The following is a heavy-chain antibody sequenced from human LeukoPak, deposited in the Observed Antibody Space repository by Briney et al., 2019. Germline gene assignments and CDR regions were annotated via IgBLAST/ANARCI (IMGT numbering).Heavy chain of an antibody. Sequence: GGSLRLSCVVSGFTFSSFAMTSVRQAPGRGLEWVSSIRGSGGSTYYADSVKGRFTISRDNSKNTLYLQMNSLRAEDTAVYYCAKPTYYYDSSGYWAFDIWGQGTMVTVSS. J-gene: IGHJ3*02. D-gene: IGHD3-22*01. CDR3: AKPTYYYDSSGYWAFDI. CDR1: GFTFSSFA. CDR2: IRGSGGST. V-gene: IGHV3-23*01.